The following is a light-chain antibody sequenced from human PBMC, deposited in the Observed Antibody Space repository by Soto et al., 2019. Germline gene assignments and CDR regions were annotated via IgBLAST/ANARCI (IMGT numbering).Light chain of an antibody. CDR1: SSNIGSKT. CDR2: SNN. CDR3: SAWDDSLNGFWV. V-gene: IGLV1-44*01. J-gene: IGLJ3*02. Sequence: QSVLTQPPSASGTPGQTVTISCSGSSSNIGSKTVNWYQQLPGTAPKLLIYSNNQRPSGVPDRFSGSKSGTSASLAISGLQSEDEADYYCSAWDDSLNGFWVFGGGTKLTVL.